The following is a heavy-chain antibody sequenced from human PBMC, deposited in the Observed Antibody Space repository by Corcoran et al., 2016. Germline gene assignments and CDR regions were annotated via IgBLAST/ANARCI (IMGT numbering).Heavy chain of an antibody. CDR1: GYTLTELS. CDR3: ATAWMRDSRGDNTPRDAFDI. V-gene: IGHV1-24*01. J-gene: IGHJ3*02. CDR2: FDPEDGET. D-gene: IGHD3-22*01. Sequence: QVQLVQSGAEVKKPGASVKVSCKVSGYTLTELSMHWVRQAPGKGLEWMGGFDPEDGETIYAQKFQGRVTMTEDTSTDTAYMELSSLRSEDTAVYYCATAWMRDSRGDNTPRDAFDIWGQGTMVSVSS.